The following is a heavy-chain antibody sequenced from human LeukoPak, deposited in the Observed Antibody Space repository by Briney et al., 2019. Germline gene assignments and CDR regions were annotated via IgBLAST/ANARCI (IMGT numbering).Heavy chain of an antibody. D-gene: IGHD1-26*01. J-gene: IGHJ4*02. CDR1: GASLSETS. CDR3: ATADKWEPLDY. CDR2: FDPEDGES. V-gene: IGHV1-24*01. Sequence: ASVKVSCKVSGASLSETSIHWVRQAPGQWLEWMGGFDPEDGESIFAQRFQGRFSMTEDTSADTAYMELRSLRPEDTAVYYCATADKWEPLDYWGQGTLVTVSS.